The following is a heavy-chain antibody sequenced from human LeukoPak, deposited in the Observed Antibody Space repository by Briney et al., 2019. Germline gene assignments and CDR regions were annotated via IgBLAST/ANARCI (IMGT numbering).Heavy chain of an antibody. Sequence: PGGSLRLSCAASGFTFDSYAMSWVRQAPGKGLEWVSGISVSGGITYYADSVKGRFTISRQNSKNTLYLQMNSLRAEDTAVYYCAKGKMTSYYFDYWGQGILVTVSS. CDR1: GFTFDSYA. CDR3: AKGKMTSYYFDY. V-gene: IGHV3-23*01. D-gene: IGHD5-24*01. J-gene: IGHJ4*02. CDR2: ISVSGGIT.